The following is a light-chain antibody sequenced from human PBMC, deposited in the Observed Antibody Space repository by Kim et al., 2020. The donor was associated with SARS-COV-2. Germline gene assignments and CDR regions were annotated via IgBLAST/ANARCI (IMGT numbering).Light chain of an antibody. Sequence: IVLPQSPATLSLSPGERATLSSRASESVSKYLAWYQQKPGQAPRILIYDASNRATGIPTRFSGSGSETDFTLTISSLEPEDFAVYYCQRRSDGFTTFGQGTRLEIK. CDR1: ESVSKY. CDR3: QRRSDGFTT. J-gene: IGKJ5*01. CDR2: DAS. V-gene: IGKV3-11*01.